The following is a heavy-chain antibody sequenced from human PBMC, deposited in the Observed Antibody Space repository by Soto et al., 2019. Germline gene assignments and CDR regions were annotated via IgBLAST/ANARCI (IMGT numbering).Heavy chain of an antibody. CDR2: ISYDGSNK. D-gene: IGHD4-17*01. J-gene: IGHJ3*02. CDR1: GFTFSSCG. CDR3: AKELTTVVTDS. V-gene: IGHV3-30*18. Sequence: GGSLRLSCAASGFTFSSCGMHWVRQAPGKGLEWVAVISYDGSNKYYADSVKGRFTISRDNSKNTLYLQMNSLRAEDTAVYYCAKELTTVVTDSWGQGTMVTVSS.